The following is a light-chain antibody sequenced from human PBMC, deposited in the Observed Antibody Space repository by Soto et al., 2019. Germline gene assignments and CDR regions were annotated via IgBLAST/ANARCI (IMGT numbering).Light chain of an antibody. CDR1: QSVSSN. CDR3: QRHTPWLC. V-gene: IGKV3-15*01. Sequence: EIVMTQSPATLSLCPGERATLSCRASQSVSSNLAGYQQKPGQAPRLLIYAASTRATGIPARFSGSRSGTEFPLTIGSLLSENFEASSSQRHTPWLC. J-gene: IGKJ2*04. CDR2: AAS.